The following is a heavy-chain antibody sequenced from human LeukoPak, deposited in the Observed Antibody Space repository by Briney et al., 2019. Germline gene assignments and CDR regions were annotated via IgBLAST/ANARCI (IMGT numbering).Heavy chain of an antibody. CDR1: GYTFTGYY. J-gene: IGHJ6*02. CDR2: INPNSGGT. V-gene: IGHV1-2*02. Sequence: ASVKVSCKASGYTFTGYYMHWVRQAPGQGLEWMGWINPNSGGTNYAQKFQGRVTMTRDTSISTAYMELSRLRSDDTAVYYCARPNGYCSSTSCPRPYYYYGMDVWGQGTTVTVSS. D-gene: IGHD2-2*03. CDR3: ARPNGYCSSTSCPRPYYYYGMDV.